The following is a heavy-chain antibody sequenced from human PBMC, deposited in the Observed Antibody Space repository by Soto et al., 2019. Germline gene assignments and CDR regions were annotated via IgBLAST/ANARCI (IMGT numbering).Heavy chain of an antibody. D-gene: IGHD3-10*01. CDR3: ARALTYYYGSGIPNLDY. CDR1: GYTFTSYG. Sequence: ASVKVSCKASGYTFTSYGISWVRQAPGQGLEWMGWISAYNGNTNYAQELQGRVTMTTDTSTSTAYMELRSLRSDDTAVYYCARALTYYYGSGIPNLDYWGQGTLVTVSS. CDR2: ISAYNGNT. V-gene: IGHV1-18*01. J-gene: IGHJ4*02.